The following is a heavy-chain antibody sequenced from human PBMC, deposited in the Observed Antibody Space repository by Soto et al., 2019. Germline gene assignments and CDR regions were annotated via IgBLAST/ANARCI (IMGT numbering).Heavy chain of an antibody. CDR3: TRAGSSRFDY. J-gene: IGHJ4*02. D-gene: IGHD1-26*01. V-gene: IGHV3-74*01. CDR2: INSDGTTI. Sequence: EVQLVESGGDLIQPGGSLRISCAASGFTFSTSWMHWVRQTPGEGLAWVSRINSDGTTINYADSVKGRFTISRDNAQNTLYLQMNSLRADDTAVYYCTRAGSSRFDYWGQGTLVTVSS. CDR1: GFTFSTSW.